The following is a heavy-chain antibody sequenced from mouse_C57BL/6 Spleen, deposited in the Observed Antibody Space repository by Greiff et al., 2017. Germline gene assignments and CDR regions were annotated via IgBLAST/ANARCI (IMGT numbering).Heavy chain of an antibody. V-gene: IGHV7-3*01. CDR3: ARGVYYGGYFDD. J-gene: IGHJ2*01. CDR1: GFTFPDYY. D-gene: IGHD2-1*01. CDR2: IRNKANGYTT. Sequence: EVQGVESGGGLVQPGGSLSLSCAASGFTFPDYYMSWVRQPPGKALEWLGFIRNKANGYTTEYSASVKGRFTISRDNSQSILYLQMNALRAEDSATYYCARGVYYGGYFDDWGQGTTLTVSS.